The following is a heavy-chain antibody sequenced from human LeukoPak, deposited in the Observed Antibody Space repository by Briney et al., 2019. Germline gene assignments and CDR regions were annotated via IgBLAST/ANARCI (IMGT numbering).Heavy chain of an antibody. CDR3: ARVHRTPIYGDSIYWYFDL. Sequence: SETLSLTCTVSGGSISSYYWSWIRQPAGKGLEWIGRIYTSGSTNYNPSLKSRVTISVDKSKNQFSLKLSSVTAADTAVYHCARVHRTPIYGDSIYWYFDLWGRGTLVTVSS. J-gene: IGHJ2*01. CDR2: IYTSGST. D-gene: IGHD4-17*01. CDR1: GGSISSYY. V-gene: IGHV4-4*07.